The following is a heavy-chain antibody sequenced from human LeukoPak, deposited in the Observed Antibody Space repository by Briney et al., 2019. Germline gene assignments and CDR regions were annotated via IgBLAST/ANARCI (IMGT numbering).Heavy chain of an antibody. Sequence: GGSLRLSCVASAFTFNRHWMSWVRQAPGKGLEWVATIRQDGSAKYYLDSVKGRFIISRDNAKNSLSLQMDSLRVEDTAVYYCARLSGESTIYDYWGQGTLVTVSS. CDR3: ARLSGESTIYDY. D-gene: IGHD5/OR15-5a*01. CDR1: AFTFNRHW. J-gene: IGHJ4*02. CDR2: IRQDGSAK. V-gene: IGHV3-7*01.